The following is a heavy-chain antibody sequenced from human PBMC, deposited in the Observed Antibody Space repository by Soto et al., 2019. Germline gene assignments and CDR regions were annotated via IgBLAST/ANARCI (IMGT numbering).Heavy chain of an antibody. V-gene: IGHV3-33*01. CDR1: GLTFSNYG. CDR2: IWYDGNNK. J-gene: IGHJ4*02. CDR3: ARGLHSLFDY. Sequence: QVQLVEPGGGVVQPGGSLRLSCAASGLTFSNYGMHWVRQAPGKGLEWVAVIWYDGNNKYYADSVKGRFTISRDNSNNTLYVQMTSLRAEDTAVYYCARGLHSLFDYWGQGTLVTVSS. D-gene: IGHD2-21*01.